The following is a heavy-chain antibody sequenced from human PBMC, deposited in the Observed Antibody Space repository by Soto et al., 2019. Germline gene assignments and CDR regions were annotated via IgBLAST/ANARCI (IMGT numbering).Heavy chain of an antibody. V-gene: IGHV3-23*01. Sequence: EVQLLESGGGLVQPGGSLRLSCTASGFTFSNSAMTWVRQAPGKGLEWVSISSAAGRSTYHADSVRGRFTISRDNSRNTLLLRMTSLGADDAAVYYCAKNGRWLDVQLDSWGQGTQVTVSS. CDR2: SSAAGRST. J-gene: IGHJ4*02. CDR1: GFTFSNSA. CDR3: AKNGRWLDVQLDS. D-gene: IGHD6-19*01.